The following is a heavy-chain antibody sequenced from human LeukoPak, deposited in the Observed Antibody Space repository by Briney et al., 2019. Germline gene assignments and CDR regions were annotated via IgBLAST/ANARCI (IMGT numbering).Heavy chain of an antibody. D-gene: IGHD3-22*01. J-gene: IGHJ4*02. CDR1: GVSISSSSYY. CDR3: ARRRDYYDSSGIDY. Sequence: PSETLSLTCTVSGVSISSSSYYWGWIRQPPGKGLEWIGSIYYSGSTYYNPSLKSRVTISVDTSKNQFSLKLSSVTAADTAVYYCARRRDYYDSSGIDYWGQGTLVTVSS. CDR2: IYYSGST. V-gene: IGHV4-39*01.